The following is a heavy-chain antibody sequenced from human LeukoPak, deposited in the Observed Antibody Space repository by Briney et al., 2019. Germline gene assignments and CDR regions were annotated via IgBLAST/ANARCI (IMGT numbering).Heavy chain of an antibody. D-gene: IGHD2-15*01. Sequence: SETLSLTCTVSGGSISSYYWSWIRQPPGKGLEWIGYIYYSGSTNYNPSLKSRVTISVDTSKNQFSLKLSSVTAADTAVYYCARVCRDCSGGSALDYWGQGTLVTVSS. J-gene: IGHJ4*02. V-gene: IGHV4-59*01. CDR2: IYYSGST. CDR3: ARVCRDCSGGSALDY. CDR1: GGSISSYY.